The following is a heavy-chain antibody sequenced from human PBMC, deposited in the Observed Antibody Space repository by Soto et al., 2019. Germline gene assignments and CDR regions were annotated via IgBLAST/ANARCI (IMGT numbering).Heavy chain of an antibody. J-gene: IGHJ4*02. CDR1: GFTFSNYG. Sequence: QVQLVESGGGVVQPGRSLRLSCEASGFTFSNYGMHWVRQAPGKGLEWVAVVWSDGSNHYYGDSVKGRFTISRDNSKNTVYLQMISLRAEDTAVYYCARETDDGSSYYYQDYFDYWGQGTLVTVSS. D-gene: IGHD3-22*01. CDR2: VWSDGSNH. V-gene: IGHV3-33*01. CDR3: ARETDDGSSYYYQDYFDY.